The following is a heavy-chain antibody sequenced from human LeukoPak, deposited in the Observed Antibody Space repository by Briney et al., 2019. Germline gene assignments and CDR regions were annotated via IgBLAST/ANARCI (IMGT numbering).Heavy chain of an antibody. CDR3: ARDGDSSGYYPSYFDY. D-gene: IGHD3-22*01. CDR1: GFTFDDYG. Sequence: PGGSLRLSCAASGFTFDDYGMSWVRQAPGKGLEWVSSISRSGSTKYYADSVKGRFTISRDNSKNTLYLQMNSLRAEDTAVYYCARDGDSSGYYPSYFDYWGQGTLVTVSS. CDR2: ISRSGSTK. V-gene: IGHV3-48*01. J-gene: IGHJ4*02.